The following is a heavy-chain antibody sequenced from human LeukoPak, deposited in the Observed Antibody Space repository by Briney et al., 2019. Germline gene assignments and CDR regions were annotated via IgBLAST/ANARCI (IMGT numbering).Heavy chain of an antibody. CDR2: ISAYNGNT. J-gene: IGHJ4*02. V-gene: IGHV1-18*01. D-gene: IGHD3-10*01. CDR1: GYTFISYG. CDR3: ARNLYYYGSGSEFDY. Sequence: GASVKVSCKASGYTFISYGISWVRQAPGQGLEWMGWISAYNGNTNYAQKLQGRVTMTTDTSTSTAYMELRSLRSDDTAVYYCARNLYYYGSGSEFDYWGQGTLVTVSS.